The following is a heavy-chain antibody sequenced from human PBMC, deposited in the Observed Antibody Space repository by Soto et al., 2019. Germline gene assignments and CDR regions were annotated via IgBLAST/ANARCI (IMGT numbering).Heavy chain of an antibody. Sequence: QVQLVESGGGVVQPGRSLRLSCAASGFTFSSYGMHWVRQAPGKGLEWVAVISYDGSNKYYADSVKGRFTISRDNSKNTLYLQMNSLRAEDTAVYYCVRWCSSGYYLKTQEFDYWGQGTLVTVSS. V-gene: IGHV3-30*03. CDR1: GFTFSSYG. CDR3: VRWCSSGYYLKTQEFDY. CDR2: ISYDGSNK. J-gene: IGHJ4*02. D-gene: IGHD3-22*01.